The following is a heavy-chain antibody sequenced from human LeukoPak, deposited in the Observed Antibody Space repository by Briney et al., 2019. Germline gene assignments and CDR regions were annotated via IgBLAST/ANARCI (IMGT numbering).Heavy chain of an antibody. D-gene: IGHD2-21*02. V-gene: IGHV3-21*01. CDR2: LSSSGSDI. J-gene: IGHJ4*02. CDR1: GFTFSGYT. CDR3: ARGVTAGDY. Sequence: GGSLRLSCAASGFTFSGYTMNWVRQAPTKGLEWVSPLSSSGSDIYYADSVKGRFTISRDNAKNSLYLQMNNLRAEDTALYYCARGVTAGDYWGQGTLVTVSS.